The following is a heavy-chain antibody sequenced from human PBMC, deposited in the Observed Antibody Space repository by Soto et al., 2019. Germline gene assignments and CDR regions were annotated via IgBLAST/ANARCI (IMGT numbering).Heavy chain of an antibody. V-gene: IGHV4-39*01. CDR3: AATGGYSYGYVNH. J-gene: IGHJ5*02. CDR2: IYYSGST. Sequence: NPSETLSLTCTVSGGSISSSSYYWGWIRQPPGKGLEWIGSIYYSGSTYYNPSLKSRVTISVDTSKNQFSLKLSSVTAADTAVYYCAATGGYSYGYVNHWGQGTLVTVSS. D-gene: IGHD5-18*01. CDR1: GGSISSSSYY.